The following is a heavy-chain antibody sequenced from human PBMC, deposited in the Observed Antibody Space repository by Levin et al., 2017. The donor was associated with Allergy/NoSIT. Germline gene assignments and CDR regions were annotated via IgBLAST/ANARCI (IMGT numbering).Heavy chain of an antibody. D-gene: IGHD6-19*01. Sequence: GGSLRLSCAASGFTFSSYAMSWVRQAPGKGLEWVSAISGSGGSTYYADSVKGRFTISRDNSKNTLYLQMNSLRAEDTAVYYCAKFLEFGSGWYGGGGYYFDYWGQGTLVTVSS. CDR3: AKFLEFGSGWYGGGGYYFDY. CDR1: GFTFSSYA. V-gene: IGHV3-23*01. CDR2: ISGSGGST. J-gene: IGHJ4*02.